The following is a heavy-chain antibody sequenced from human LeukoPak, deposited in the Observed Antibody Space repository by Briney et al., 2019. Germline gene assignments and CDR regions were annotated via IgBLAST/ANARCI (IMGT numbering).Heavy chain of an antibody. D-gene: IGHD3-22*01. V-gene: IGHV3-23*01. CDR2: ISGSDGNT. CDR1: GFTFSTYA. J-gene: IGHJ4*02. CDR3: AREDSNGYYDY. Sequence: GESLRLSCTASGFTFSTYAMNWVRQAPGKGLGWVSAISGSDGNTYYADSVKGRFTMSRDNSKNTVYLQMNSLRAEDTAVYYCAREDSNGYYDYWGQGTLVTVPS.